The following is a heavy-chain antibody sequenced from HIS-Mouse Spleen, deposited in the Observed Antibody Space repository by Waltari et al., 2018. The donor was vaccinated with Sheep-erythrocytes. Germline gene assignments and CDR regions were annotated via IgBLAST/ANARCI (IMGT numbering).Heavy chain of an antibody. CDR1: GFSLSNARMG. V-gene: IGHV2-26*01. CDR2: IFSNDEK. Sequence: QVTLKESGPVLVKPTETLTLTCTVSGFSLSNARMGVSWIRQPTGKALEWLANIFSNDEKSYSTSLKSRLTISKDTSKSQVVLTMTNMDPVDTATYYCARITSYYDFWSTYNKDYFDYWGQGTLVTVSS. CDR3: ARITSYYDFWSTYNKDYFDY. D-gene: IGHD3-3*01. J-gene: IGHJ4*02.